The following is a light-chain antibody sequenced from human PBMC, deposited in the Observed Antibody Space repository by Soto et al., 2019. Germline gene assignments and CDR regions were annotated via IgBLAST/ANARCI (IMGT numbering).Light chain of an antibody. CDR2: GAS. J-gene: IGKJ4*01. CDR3: QQHISWPLT. CDR1: QNVSSN. V-gene: IGKV3-11*01. Sequence: QTSGTLSLSPVERATLSCRASQNVSSNLLAWYQQHPGQAPRLLIYGASNRATGIPTRFSGSGSGTDFTLTISSLEPEDFAVYYCQQHISWPLTFGGGTKVDI.